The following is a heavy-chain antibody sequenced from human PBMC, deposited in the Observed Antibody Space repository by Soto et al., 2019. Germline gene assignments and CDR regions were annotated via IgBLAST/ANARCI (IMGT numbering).Heavy chain of an antibody. J-gene: IGHJ6*02. D-gene: IGHD3-10*01. CDR2: LNEDGSFT. Sequence: GGSLRLSCVASEFTFSSYWMHWVRQVPGKGLVWVSRLNEDGSFTSYADSVKGRFSIFRDNAKKTLYLQMNSLSAEDSAVYYCARDLSGRADVWGQGTTVTV. CDR1: EFTFSSYW. CDR3: ARDLSGRADV. V-gene: IGHV3-74*03.